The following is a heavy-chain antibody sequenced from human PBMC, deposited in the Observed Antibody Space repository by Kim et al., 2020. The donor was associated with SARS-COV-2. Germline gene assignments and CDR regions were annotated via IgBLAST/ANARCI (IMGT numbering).Heavy chain of an antibody. V-gene: IGHV3-30*04. CDR3: ARGMTTVVKGTLDY. J-gene: IGHJ4*02. D-gene: IGHD4-17*01. CDR1: GFTFSSYA. CDR2: ISYDGSNK. Sequence: GGSLRLSCAASGFTFSSYAMHWVRQAPGKGLEWVAVISYDGSNKYYADSVKGRFTISRDNSKNTLYLQMNSLRAEDTAVYYCARGMTTVVKGTLDYWGQG.